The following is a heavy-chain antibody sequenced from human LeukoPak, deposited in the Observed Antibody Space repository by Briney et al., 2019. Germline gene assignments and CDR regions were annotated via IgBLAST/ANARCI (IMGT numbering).Heavy chain of an antibody. CDR1: GFPFSDYW. CDR2: IKDDGSET. Sequence: GGSLRLSCAASGFPFSDYWMTWVRQAPGKGLQWVANIKDDGSETYYVDSVKGRFTISRDKAKNSLYLQMNSLRAEDTAVYYCAKDAAVGSSGYYYVPPLYYFHYWGQGTLVTVSS. CDR3: AKDAAVGSSGYYYVPPLYYFHY. V-gene: IGHV3-7*01. J-gene: IGHJ4*02. D-gene: IGHD3-22*01.